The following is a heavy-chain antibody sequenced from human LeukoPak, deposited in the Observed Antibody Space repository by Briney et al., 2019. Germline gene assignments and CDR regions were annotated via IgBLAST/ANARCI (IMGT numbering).Heavy chain of an antibody. Sequence: ASVKVSCKTSGYTFTRYYIHWVRQAPGQGLEWMGWMNPNSGNTGYAQKFQGRVTMTRNTSISTAYMELSSLRSEDTAVYYCARFGYSYGYNWFDPWGQGTLVTVSS. CDR1: GYTFTRYY. J-gene: IGHJ5*02. V-gene: IGHV1-8*02. D-gene: IGHD5-18*01. CDR3: ARFGYSYGYNWFDP. CDR2: MNPNSGNT.